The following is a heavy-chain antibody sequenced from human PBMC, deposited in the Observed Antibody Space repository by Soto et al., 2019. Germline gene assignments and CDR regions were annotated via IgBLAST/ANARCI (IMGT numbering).Heavy chain of an antibody. CDR2: IDYDGSST. Sequence: EVQLVESGGGLVQPGGSLRLSCAASGFTFSNSWMHWVRQAPGKGLVWVARIDYDGSSTTYADSVKGRFTISRDNAKNRVYLKMNSLSPEDTALYYCATNPSGYSYGFFDFWGQGTLVTVSS. J-gene: IGHJ4*02. V-gene: IGHV3-74*01. CDR3: ATNPSGYSYGFFDF. CDR1: GFTFSNSW. D-gene: IGHD5-18*01.